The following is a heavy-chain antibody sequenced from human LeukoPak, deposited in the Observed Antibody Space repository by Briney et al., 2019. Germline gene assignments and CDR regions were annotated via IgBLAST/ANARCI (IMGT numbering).Heavy chain of an antibody. CDR2: IKQDGSEK. Sequence: GGSLRLSCAASGFTFSGYWMSWVRQAPGRGLEWVANIKQDGSEKYYVDSVKGRFTISRDNAKNSLYLQMNSLRAEDTAVYYCVRHRVGAPSGFDPWGQGTLVTVSS. D-gene: IGHD1-26*01. J-gene: IGHJ5*02. V-gene: IGHV3-7*03. CDR1: GFTFSGYW. CDR3: VRHRVGAPSGFDP.